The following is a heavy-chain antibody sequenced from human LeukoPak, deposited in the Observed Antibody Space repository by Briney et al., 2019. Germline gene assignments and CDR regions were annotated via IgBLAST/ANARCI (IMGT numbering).Heavy chain of an antibody. D-gene: IGHD6-19*01. V-gene: IGHV1-69*13. CDR3: ASNGSPPREDIAVAGTFIYYYYYGMDV. Sequence: GASVKVSCKASGGTFSSYAMSWVGQAPGQGREWMGGIIPIFGTANYAQKFQGRVTIPADESTSTAYLQLSSLRSEDTAVYYCASNGSPPREDIAVAGTFIYYYYYGMDVWGQGTTVTVSS. J-gene: IGHJ6*02. CDR2: IIPIFGTA. CDR1: GGTFSSYA.